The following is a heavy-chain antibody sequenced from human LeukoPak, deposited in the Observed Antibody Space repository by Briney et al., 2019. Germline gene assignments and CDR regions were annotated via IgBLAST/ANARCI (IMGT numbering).Heavy chain of an antibody. D-gene: IGHD5-18*01. J-gene: IGHJ4*02. Sequence: RPGGSPRLSCAASGFTFSSYSMNWVRQAPGKGLEWVSVIYSGGSTYYADSVKGRFTISRDNSKNTLYLQMNSLRVEDTAVYYCARGYEGYGYGYYFDYWGQGTLVTVSS. CDR3: ARGYEGYGYGYYFDY. CDR2: IYSGGST. CDR1: GFTFSSYS. V-gene: IGHV3-53*01.